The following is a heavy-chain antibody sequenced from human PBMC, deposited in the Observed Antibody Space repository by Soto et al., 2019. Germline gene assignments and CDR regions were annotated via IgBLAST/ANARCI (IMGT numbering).Heavy chain of an antibody. CDR1: GYAFTSYG. V-gene: IGHV1-18*01. J-gene: IGHJ4*02. CDR3: VKGAWLDY. Sequence: ASVKVSWKASGYAFTSYGISWVRQAPGQGLEWMGWISAHNGNKKYAQKLQGRVTMTTDTSTSTAYMELRSLRADDTAVYFCVKGAWLDYWGQGNMVTVSS. CDR2: ISAHNGNK.